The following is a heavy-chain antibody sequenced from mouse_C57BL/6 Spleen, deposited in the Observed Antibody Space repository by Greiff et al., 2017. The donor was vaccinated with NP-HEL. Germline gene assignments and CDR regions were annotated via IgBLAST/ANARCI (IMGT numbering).Heavy chain of an antibody. CDR3: ARLDSSGRYYFDY. Sequence: QVQLQQSGPELVKPGASVKISCKASGYAFSSSWMNWVKQRPGKGLEWIGRIYPGDGDTNYNGKFKGKATLTADKSSSTAYMQLSSLTSEDSAVYFCARLDSSGRYYFDYWGQGTTLTVSS. J-gene: IGHJ2*01. D-gene: IGHD3-2*02. V-gene: IGHV1-82*01. CDR2: IYPGDGDT. CDR1: GYAFSSSW.